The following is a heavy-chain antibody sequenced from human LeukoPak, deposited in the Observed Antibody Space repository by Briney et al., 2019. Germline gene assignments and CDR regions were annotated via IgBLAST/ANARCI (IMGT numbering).Heavy chain of an antibody. D-gene: IGHD1-26*01. V-gene: IGHV4-39*01. Sequence: SETLSLTCTVSGGSISSSNYYWGWIRQPPGKGLEWIGSIYYSGSTYYNPSLKSRVTISVDTSKKQFSLKLSSVTAADTAVYYCARHGQGGGSYPDFSVDYWGQGTLVTVSS. CDR3: ARHGQGGGSYPDFSVDY. CDR1: GGSISSSNYY. J-gene: IGHJ4*02. CDR2: IYYSGST.